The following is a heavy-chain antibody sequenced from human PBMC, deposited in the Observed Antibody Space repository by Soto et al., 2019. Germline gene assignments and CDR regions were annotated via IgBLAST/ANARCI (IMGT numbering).Heavy chain of an antibody. V-gene: IGHV4-31*03. J-gene: IGHJ6*02. CDR1: GGSISSGGYY. CDR2: IYYSGST. Sequence: SETLSLTCTVSGGSISSGGYYWSRIRQHPGKGLEWIGYIYYSGSTYYNPSLKSRVTISVDTSKNQFSLKLSSVTAADAAVYYCARRKVSHRYCSSTSCYGGDYYYYGMDVWGQGTTVT. D-gene: IGHD2-2*01. CDR3: ARRKVSHRYCSSTSCYGGDYYYYGMDV.